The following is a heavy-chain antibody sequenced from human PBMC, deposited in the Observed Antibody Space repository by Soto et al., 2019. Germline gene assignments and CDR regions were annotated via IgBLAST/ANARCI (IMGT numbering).Heavy chain of an antibody. CDR2: ISGSGGST. Sequence: EVQLLESGGGLVQPGGSLRLSCAASGFSFNIYAMNWVRQAPGKGLEWVSAISGSGGSTHYADSVNGRFTISRDNSKNTLYLHMNSLRAEDTAVYYCAIDPQLWGQGTLVTVSS. CDR1: GFSFNIYA. V-gene: IGHV3-23*01. CDR3: AIDPQL. D-gene: IGHD6-13*01. J-gene: IGHJ4*02.